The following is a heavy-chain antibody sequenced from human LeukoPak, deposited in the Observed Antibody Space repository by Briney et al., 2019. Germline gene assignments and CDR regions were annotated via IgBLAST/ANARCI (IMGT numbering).Heavy chain of an antibody. V-gene: IGHV3-48*03. D-gene: IGHD1-26*01. J-gene: IGHJ4*02. CDR3: GRGGEWVWAGGVFDY. Sequence: GGSLRLSCAASGFTFSSYEMNWVRQAPGKGLEWVSYISSSGSTIYYADSVKGRFTISRDNAKNSLYLQMNGLRAEDTAVYYCGRGGEWVWAGGVFDYWGQGTLVTVSS. CDR2: ISSSGSTI. CDR1: GFTFSSYE.